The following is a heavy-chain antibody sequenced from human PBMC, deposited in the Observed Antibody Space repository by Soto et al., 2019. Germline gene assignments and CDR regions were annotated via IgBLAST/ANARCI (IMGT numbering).Heavy chain of an antibody. CDR2: ISGSGGST. V-gene: IGHV3-23*01. CDR1: GFNLFTFRSYA. D-gene: IGHD3-3*01. J-gene: IGHJ4*02. Sequence: PGGSLRLSCAASGFNLFTFRSYAMTWVRQAPGKGLEWVSAISGSGGSTYYADSVKGRFTISRDNSKNTLYLQMSSLRAEDTATYYCARSTTTIFATAVLAYWGQGTLVTVSS. CDR3: ARSTTTIFATAVLAY.